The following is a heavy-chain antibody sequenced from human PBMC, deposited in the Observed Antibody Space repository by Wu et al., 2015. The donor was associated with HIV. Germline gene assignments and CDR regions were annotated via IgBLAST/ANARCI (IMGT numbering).Heavy chain of an antibody. Sequence: QVQLVQSGAEVKKPGSSVKVSCKASGGTFRNHAISWVRQAPGQGLEWMGRIIPIFGTANYAQKFQGRVTITADESTSTAYMELSSLRSEDTAVYYCAREGVGDSSGYYYSGHAFDIWGQGTMVTVSS. CDR1: GGTFRNHA. CDR2: IIPIFGTA. D-gene: IGHD3-22*01. V-gene: IGHV1-69*13. J-gene: IGHJ3*02. CDR3: AREGVGDSSGYYYSGHAFDI.